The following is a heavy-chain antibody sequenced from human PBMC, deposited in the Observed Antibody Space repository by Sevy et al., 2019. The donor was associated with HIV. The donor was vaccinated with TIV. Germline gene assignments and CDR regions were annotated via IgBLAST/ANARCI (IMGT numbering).Heavy chain of an antibody. Sequence: GGSLRLSCAASGFTFSNYAMSWVRQAPGKGLEWVSDMSGSGGSTYYADSVKGRFTISMDNSKNTLFLQMNSLRAEDTAVYYCAKWSGLPSSPFDYWGQGTLVTVSS. V-gene: IGHV3-23*01. CDR3: AKWSGLPSSPFDY. D-gene: IGHD6-6*01. CDR1: GFTFSNYA. CDR2: MSGSGGST. J-gene: IGHJ4*02.